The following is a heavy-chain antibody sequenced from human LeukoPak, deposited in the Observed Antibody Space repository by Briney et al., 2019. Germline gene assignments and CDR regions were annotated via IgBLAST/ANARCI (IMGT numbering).Heavy chain of an antibody. D-gene: IGHD3-22*01. V-gene: IGHV3-7*03. Sequence: GGSLRLSCAASGFTFSSYSMNWVRQAPGKGLEWVANIKQDGSEKYYVDSVKGRFTISRDNAKNSLYLQMNSLRAEDTAVYYCARNTYYYDSSGYYGEDYWGQGTLVTVSS. CDR3: ARNTYYYDSSGYYGEDY. J-gene: IGHJ4*02. CDR2: IKQDGSEK. CDR1: GFTFSSYS.